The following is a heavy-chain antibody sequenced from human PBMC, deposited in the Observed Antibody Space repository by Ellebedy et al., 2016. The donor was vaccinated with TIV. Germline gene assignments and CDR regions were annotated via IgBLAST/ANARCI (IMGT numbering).Heavy chain of an antibody. CDR2: ISGSGGST. D-gene: IGHD6-19*01. CDR3: TTDLGRYSSGWGLDY. CDR1: GFTFSSYA. V-gene: IGHV3-23*01. Sequence: GGSLRLXXAASGFTFSSYAMSWVRQAPGKGLEWVSAISGSGGSTYYADSVKGRFTISRDNSKNTLYLQMNSLRAEDTAVYYCTTDLGRYSSGWGLDYWGQGTLVTVSS. J-gene: IGHJ4*02.